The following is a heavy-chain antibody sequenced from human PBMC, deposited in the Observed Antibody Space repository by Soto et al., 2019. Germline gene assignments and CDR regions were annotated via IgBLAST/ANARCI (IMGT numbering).Heavy chain of an antibody. J-gene: IGHJ4*02. Sequence: GESLKISFKGSGYSFAGYWITWVRQKPGKGLEWMGRIDPSDSQTYYSPSFRGHVTISVTKSITTVFLQWSSMRASDTTMYYYARQIYDSDTVPNFQYYFDSWGQGTPVTVSS. CDR3: ARQIYDSDTVPNFQYYFDS. V-gene: IGHV5-10-1*01. CDR2: IDPSDSQT. CDR1: GYSFAGYW. D-gene: IGHD3-22*01.